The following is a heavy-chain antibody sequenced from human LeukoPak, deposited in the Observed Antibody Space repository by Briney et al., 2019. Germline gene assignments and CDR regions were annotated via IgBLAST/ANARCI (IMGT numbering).Heavy chain of an antibody. CDR3: VRGKSDIDF. J-gene: IGHJ4*02. V-gene: IGHV3-7*01. Sequence: GGSLRLSCAASGFTFSTYWMSWVRQAPGQGLEWVASIKYGGSEKYYVDSVTGRFTISRDNAKHSLYLQMSSPRSEPTTLYSIVRGKSDIDFWGQGTLVTVSS. CDR2: IKYGGSEK. D-gene: IGHD2-21*02. CDR1: GFTFSTYW.